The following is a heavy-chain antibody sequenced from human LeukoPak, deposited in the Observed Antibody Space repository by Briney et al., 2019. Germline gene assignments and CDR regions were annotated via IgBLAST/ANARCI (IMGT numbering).Heavy chain of an antibody. CDR3: ARADGSVYDILTGYHYGSSHLDY. Sequence: ASVKVSCKASGYTFTSYYMRWVRQAPGQGLEWMRIINPSGGSTGYAQKFQGRVTMTRDTSTSTVYMELSSLRSEDTAVYYCARADGSVYDILTGYHYGSSHLDYWGQGTLVTVSS. D-gene: IGHD3-9*01. J-gene: IGHJ4*02. V-gene: IGHV1-46*01. CDR2: INPSGGST. CDR1: GYTFTSYY.